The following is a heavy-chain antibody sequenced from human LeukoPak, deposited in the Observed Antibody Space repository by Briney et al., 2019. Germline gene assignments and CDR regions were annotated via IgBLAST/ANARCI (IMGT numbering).Heavy chain of an antibody. D-gene: IGHD1-26*01. J-gene: IGHJ4*02. CDR2: ISYDGSNK. CDR1: GFTFSAYD. CDR3: AKELGANTPFED. Sequence: PGGSLRLSCAASGFTFSAYDMHWVRQAPGKGLEWVAVISYDGSNKYYADSVKGRFTISRDNSKNTLYLQMNSQRDEDTAVYYCAKELGANTPFEDWGQGTLVTVSS. V-gene: IGHV3-30*18.